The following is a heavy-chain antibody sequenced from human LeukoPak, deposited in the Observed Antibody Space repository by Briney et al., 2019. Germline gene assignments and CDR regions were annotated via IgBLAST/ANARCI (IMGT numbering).Heavy chain of an antibody. J-gene: IGHJ6*04. V-gene: IGHV3-13*01. CDR2: ITTSGDT. CDR3: AIFVHYYDTTGYRKEGWDF. Sequence: GGSLRLSCATSGFSFSSHDIHWLRQAAGRGLEWVSSITTSGDTNYAASVRGRFTISRENAKNSLFLQMNSLRPQDTAIYFCAIFVHYYDTTGYRKEGWDFWGTGTTVAVSP. D-gene: IGHD3-22*01. CDR1: GFSFSSHD.